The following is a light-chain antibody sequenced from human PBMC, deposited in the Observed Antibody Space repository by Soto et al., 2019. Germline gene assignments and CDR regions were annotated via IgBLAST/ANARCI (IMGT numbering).Light chain of an antibody. CDR1: QSISNW. V-gene: IGKV1-5*01. J-gene: IGKJ1*01. CDR3: QQYNNWPQT. CDR2: HAS. Sequence: DIQMTQSPSTLPASVGDRVTITCLASQSISNWLAWYQQKPGTAPKVLIYHASNLQSGVPSRFSGSGSGTEFTLTISSLQSEDFAEYHCQQYNNWPQTFGQGTKVDIK.